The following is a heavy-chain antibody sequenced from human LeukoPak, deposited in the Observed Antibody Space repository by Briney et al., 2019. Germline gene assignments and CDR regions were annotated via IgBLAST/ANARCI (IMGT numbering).Heavy chain of an antibody. D-gene: IGHD5-24*01. V-gene: IGHV5-51*01. CDR1: GYSFTSYW. J-gene: IGHJ6*03. Sequence: GESLKISCKGSGYSFTSYWIGWVRQMPGKGLEWMGIIYPGDSDTRYSPSFQGQVTISADKSISTAYLQWSSLKASDTAMYYCARQGQMATLDYYYYYMDVWGKGTTVTVSS. CDR2: IYPGDSDT. CDR3: ARQGQMATLDYYYYYMDV.